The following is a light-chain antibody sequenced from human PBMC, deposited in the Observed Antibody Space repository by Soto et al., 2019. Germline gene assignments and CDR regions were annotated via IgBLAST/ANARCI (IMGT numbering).Light chain of an antibody. CDR3: QQYGSSGT. CDR1: QGISRY. Sequence: LTQSPSFLSASVGDRVTITCRASQGISRYLAWYQQKPGQAPRLLIYGASNRATGIPDRFSGSGSGTDFTLTISRLEPEDFAVYYCQQYGSSGTFGQGTKVEIK. J-gene: IGKJ1*01. CDR2: GAS. V-gene: IGKV3-20*01.